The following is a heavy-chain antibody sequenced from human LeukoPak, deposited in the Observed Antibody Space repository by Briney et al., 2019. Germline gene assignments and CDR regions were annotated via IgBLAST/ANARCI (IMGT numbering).Heavy chain of an antibody. CDR2: INTDGSSI. J-gene: IGHJ4*02. D-gene: IGHD3/OR15-3a*01. V-gene: IGHV3-74*01. CDR3: ARADFWTGYYGY. Sequence: GGSLRLSCVASGFTISTYWMHWVRQAPGKGLVWVSRINTDGSSISYADSVKGRFTISRDNAKNTLYLQMNSLRAEDTAVYYCARADFWTGYYGYWGQGILVTVSS. CDR1: GFTISTYW.